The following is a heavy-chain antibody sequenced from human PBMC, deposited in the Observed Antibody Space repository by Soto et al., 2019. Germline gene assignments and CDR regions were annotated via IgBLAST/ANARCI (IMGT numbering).Heavy chain of an antibody. V-gene: IGHV3-30-3*01. CDR3: ARGPSSLTRFDY. D-gene: IGHD2-2*01. J-gene: IGHJ4*02. CDR2: ISYDGSNK. CDR1: GFTFSDHY. Sequence: GGSLRLSCAASGFTFSDHYMHWVRQAPGKGLEWVAGISYDGSNKYYADSVKGRFTISRDNSKNTLYLQMNSLRAEDTAVFYCARGPSSLTRFDYWGQGTLVTVSS.